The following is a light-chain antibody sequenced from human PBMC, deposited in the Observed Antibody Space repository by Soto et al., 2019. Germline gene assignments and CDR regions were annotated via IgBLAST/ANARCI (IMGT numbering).Light chain of an antibody. CDR2: AAS. CDR1: QGISSY. J-gene: IGKJ3*01. V-gene: IGKV1-8*01. Sequence: AIRMTQSPSSLSASTGDRVTITCRASQGISSYLAWYQQKPGKAPKLLIYAASTLQRGVPSRFSSSGSGTDFTLTISCLQSEDFETYYCQQYYSYPPTFGPGNKVDIK. CDR3: QQYYSYPPT.